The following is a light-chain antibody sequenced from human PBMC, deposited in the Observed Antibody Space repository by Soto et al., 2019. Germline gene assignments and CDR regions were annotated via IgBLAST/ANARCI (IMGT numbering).Light chain of an antibody. CDR3: QQCYSSPLT. CDR1: QTISNY. Sequence: DIQMTQSPSSLSASVGDRVIITCRASQTISNYLTWYQQQPGKAPKLLIYAASSLQSGVPSRFSGSRSGTDFTLTISSLQPEDFATYYCQQCYSSPLTFGGGTKV. CDR2: AAS. J-gene: IGKJ4*01. V-gene: IGKV1-39*01.